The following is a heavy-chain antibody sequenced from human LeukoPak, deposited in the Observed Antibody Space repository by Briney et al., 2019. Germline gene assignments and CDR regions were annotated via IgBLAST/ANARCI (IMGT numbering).Heavy chain of an antibody. CDR3: ARDLSGGFYGSGSSFDY. CDR1: GFTFSSHW. CDR2: IKQDGSEK. V-gene: IGHV3-7*01. D-gene: IGHD3-10*01. Sequence: GGSLRLSCAASGFTFSSHWLSWVRHAPGKGLEWVANIKQDGSEKYYVDSVKGRFTISRDNAKNSLYLEMNSLRAEDTAVYYCARDLSGGFYGSGSSFDYWGQGSLVTVSS. J-gene: IGHJ4*02.